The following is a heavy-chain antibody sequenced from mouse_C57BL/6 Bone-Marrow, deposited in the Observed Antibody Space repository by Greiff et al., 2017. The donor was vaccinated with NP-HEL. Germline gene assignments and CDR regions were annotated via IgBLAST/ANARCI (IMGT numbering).Heavy chain of an antibody. CDR2: IHPNSGST. CDR1: GYTFTSYW. CDR3: ARPLYYDYAWFAY. D-gene: IGHD2-4*01. Sequence: QVQLQQPGAELVKPGASVKLSCKASGYTFTSYWMHWVKQRPGQGLEWIGMIHPNSGSTNYNEKFKSKATLTVDKSSSTAYMQISSLTSEDSAVYYCARPLYYDYAWFAYWGQGTLVTVSA. V-gene: IGHV1-64*01. J-gene: IGHJ3*01.